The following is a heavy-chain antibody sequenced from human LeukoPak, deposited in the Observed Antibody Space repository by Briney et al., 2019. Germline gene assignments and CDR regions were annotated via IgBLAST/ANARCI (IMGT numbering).Heavy chain of an antibody. CDR1: GFTFSGRW. J-gene: IGHJ4*02. V-gene: IGHV3-7*01. CDR2: IKPDGSEK. CDR3: ARDPSAGSES. Sequence: GGSLRLSCAASGFTFSGRWMSWVRQAPGKGLEWVVNIKPDGSEKNYVDSVKGRFTISRDNAKSSLYLQMNSLRVEDTAVYYCARDPSAGSESWGQGTLVTVSS. D-gene: IGHD6-25*01.